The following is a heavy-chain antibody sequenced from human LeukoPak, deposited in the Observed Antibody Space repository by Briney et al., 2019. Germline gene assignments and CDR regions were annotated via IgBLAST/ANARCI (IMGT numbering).Heavy chain of an antibody. Sequence: GASVKVSCKASGYIFTSYDINWVRQATGQGLEWMGWMNANSGNTGYAQKFQGRVTMTRNTSISTAYMELSSLRSEDTAVYYCARGITMVRGVIPPFGYWGQGTLVTVSS. D-gene: IGHD3-10*01. V-gene: IGHV1-8*01. J-gene: IGHJ4*02. CDR3: ARGITMVRGVIPPFGY. CDR1: GYIFTSYD. CDR2: MNANSGNT.